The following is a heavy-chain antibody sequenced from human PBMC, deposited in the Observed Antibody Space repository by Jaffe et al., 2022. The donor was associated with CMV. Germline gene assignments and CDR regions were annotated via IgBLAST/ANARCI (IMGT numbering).Heavy chain of an antibody. Sequence: EVQLVESGGGLVQPGRSLRLSCTASGFTFGDYAMSWVRQAPGKGLEWVGFIRSKAYGGTTEYAASVKGRFTISRDDSKSIAYLQMNSLKTEDTAVYYCTRDNEEYYYDSSGYYWYYFDYWGQGTLVTVSS. CDR2: IRSKAYGGTT. D-gene: IGHD3-22*01. V-gene: IGHV3-49*04. CDR3: TRDNEEYYYDSSGYYWYYFDY. CDR1: GFTFGDYA. J-gene: IGHJ4*02.